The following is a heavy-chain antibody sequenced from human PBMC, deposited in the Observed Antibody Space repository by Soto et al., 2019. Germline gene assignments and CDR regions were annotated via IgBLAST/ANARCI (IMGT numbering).Heavy chain of an antibody. Sequence: GGSLRLSCAASGFTFSRYWMTWVRQAPGKGLEWVANIKQDGSEIYYVDSVKGRFTISRDNAENSLYLQMNSLRAEDTAVYYCARDTVCSGGRCYDYWRQGTLVTVSS. CDR1: GFTFSRYW. CDR2: IKQDGSEI. D-gene: IGHD2-15*01. V-gene: IGHV3-7*01. CDR3: ARDTVCSGGRCYDY. J-gene: IGHJ4*02.